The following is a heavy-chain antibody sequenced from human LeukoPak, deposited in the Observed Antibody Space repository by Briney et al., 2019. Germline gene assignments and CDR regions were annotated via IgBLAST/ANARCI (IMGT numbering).Heavy chain of an antibody. D-gene: IGHD6-6*01. CDR2: IYPGDSDT. CDR1: GYXFTNYW. V-gene: IGHV5-51*01. Sequence: GESLKISCNGSGYXFTNYWIDWVRQMPGKGLEWMGVIYPGDSDTRYSPSFQGQVTFSADNSISTAYVQWSSLKASDTAMYYCARRSSIASRLFDYWGQGTLVTVSS. CDR3: ARRSSIASRLFDY. J-gene: IGHJ4*02.